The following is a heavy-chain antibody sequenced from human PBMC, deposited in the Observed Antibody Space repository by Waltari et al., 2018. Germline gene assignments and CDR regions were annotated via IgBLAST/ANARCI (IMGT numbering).Heavy chain of an antibody. Sequence: WIPHRSGQGLEGIGTMSNSGDTYSAPSLGRRVTVSRDTYKNQLSLKLISVTAADPAMYYCATYMGASAGTASFDVWGQGTMFTVSS. CDR3: ATYMGASAGTASFDV. CDR2: MSNSGDT. V-gene: IGHV4-39*01. D-gene: IGHD1-1*01. J-gene: IGHJ3*01.